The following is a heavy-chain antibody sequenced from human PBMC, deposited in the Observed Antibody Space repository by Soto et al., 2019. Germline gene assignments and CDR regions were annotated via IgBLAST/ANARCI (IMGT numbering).Heavy chain of an antibody. V-gene: IGHV4-31*03. Sequence: QVQLQESGPGLVKPSQTLSLTCTVSGGSMSSGGYYWSWIRQHPGKGLEWIGYIYYSGSTNYNPSLNSRVTISVDTSKNQLSLKLNSVTAAVTAVYYWARALAVAGSVPVYWGQGTLVTVFS. CDR2: IYYSGST. D-gene: IGHD6-19*01. CDR1: GGSMSSGGYY. J-gene: IGHJ4*02. CDR3: ARALAVAGSVPVY.